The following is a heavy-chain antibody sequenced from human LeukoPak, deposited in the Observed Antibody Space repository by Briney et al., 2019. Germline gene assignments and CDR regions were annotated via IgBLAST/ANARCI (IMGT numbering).Heavy chain of an antibody. D-gene: IGHD6-13*01. J-gene: IGHJ4*02. V-gene: IGHV1-2*06. Sequence: ASVKVSCKASGYTFTGYYIHWVRQAPGQGLEWMGRINPNNGGTNYAQKFQGRVTMTRDTSTSTVYMELSSLRSEDTAVYYCARTRIAAAGPLGYWGQGTLVTVSS. CDR3: ARTRIAAAGPLGY. CDR2: INPNNGGT. CDR1: GYTFTGYY.